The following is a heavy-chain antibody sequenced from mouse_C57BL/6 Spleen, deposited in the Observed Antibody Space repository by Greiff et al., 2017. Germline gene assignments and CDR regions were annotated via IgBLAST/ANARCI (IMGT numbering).Heavy chain of an antibody. CDR3: ARGGTRAWFAY. Sequence: VQLQQPGAELVRPGSSVKLSCQASGYTFTSYWMDWVKQRPGQGLEWIGNIYPSDSETHYNQKFKDKATLTVDNSSSTAYMQLSSLTSEDSAVYYCARGGTRAWFAYWGQGALVTVSA. CDR1: GYTFTSYW. V-gene: IGHV1-61*01. CDR2: IYPSDSET. J-gene: IGHJ3*01. D-gene: IGHD3-3*01.